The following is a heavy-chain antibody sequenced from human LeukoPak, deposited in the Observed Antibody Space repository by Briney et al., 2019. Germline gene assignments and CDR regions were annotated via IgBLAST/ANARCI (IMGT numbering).Heavy chain of an antibody. V-gene: IGHV1-8*01. CDR1: GYTFTSYD. J-gene: IGHJ4*02. CDR3: ARIGRVRGVISTYYFDY. Sequence: ASVKVSCKASGYTFTSYDINWVRQATGQGLEWMGWMNPNSGNTGYAQKFQGRVTMTRNTSISTAYMELSSLRSEDTAVYYCARIGRVRGVISTYYFDYWGQGTLVTVSS. CDR2: MNPNSGNT. D-gene: IGHD3-10*02.